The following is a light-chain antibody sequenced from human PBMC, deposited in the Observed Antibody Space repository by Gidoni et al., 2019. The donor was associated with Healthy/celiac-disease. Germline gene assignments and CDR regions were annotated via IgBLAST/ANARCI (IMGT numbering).Light chain of an antibody. J-gene: IGLJ3*02. CDR2: KDS. V-gene: IGLV3-25*03. CDR1: ALPKQY. CDR3: QSADSSGTYRV. Sequence: SYYLPQPPSVSVSPGQTARITCSGDALPKQYAYWYQQKPGQAPVLVIYKDSERPSGIPERFSGSSSGTTVTLTISGVQAEDEADYYCQSADSSGTYRVFGGGTKLTVL.